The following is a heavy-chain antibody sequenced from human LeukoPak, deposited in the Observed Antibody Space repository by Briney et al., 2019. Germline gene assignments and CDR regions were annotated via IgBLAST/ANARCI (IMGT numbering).Heavy chain of an antibody. V-gene: IGHV3-49*04. Sequence: PGRSLRLSCTASGFTFGDYAMSWVRQAPGKGLEWVGFIRSKAYGGTTEYAASVKGRFTISRDNSKNTLYLQMNSLRAEDTAVYYCARGLYYYGSGRPPPFDYWGQGTLVTVSS. D-gene: IGHD3-10*01. CDR1: GFTFGDYA. CDR2: IRSKAYGGTT. CDR3: ARGLYYYGSGRPPPFDY. J-gene: IGHJ4*02.